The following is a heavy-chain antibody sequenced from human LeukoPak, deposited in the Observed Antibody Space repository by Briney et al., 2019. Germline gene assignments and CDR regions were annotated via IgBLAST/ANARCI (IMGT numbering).Heavy chain of an antibody. CDR2: ISSSGSTI. Sequence: GGSLRLSCAASGFTFSSYSMNWVRQAPGKGLEWVSYISSSGSTIYYADSVKGRFTISRDNAKNSLYLQMNSLRAEDTAVYYCARGGDIVVVFDYWGQGTLVTVSS. V-gene: IGHV3-48*04. CDR1: GFTFSSYS. D-gene: IGHD2-2*01. CDR3: ARGGDIVVVFDY. J-gene: IGHJ4*02.